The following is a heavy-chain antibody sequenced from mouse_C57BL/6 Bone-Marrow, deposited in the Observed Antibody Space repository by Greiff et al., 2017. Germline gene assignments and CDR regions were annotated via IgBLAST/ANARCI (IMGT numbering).Heavy chain of an antibody. Sequence: QVQLKQPGAELVKPGASVKLSCKASGYTFTSYWMHWVKQRPGRGLEWIGRIDPNSGGTKYNEKFKSKATLTVDKPSSTAYMQRSSLTSEGSAVYYYARSDWDVGAMDYWGQGTSVTVSS. V-gene: IGHV1-72*01. CDR1: GYTFTSYW. D-gene: IGHD4-1*01. CDR3: ARSDWDVGAMDY. CDR2: IDPNSGGT. J-gene: IGHJ4*01.